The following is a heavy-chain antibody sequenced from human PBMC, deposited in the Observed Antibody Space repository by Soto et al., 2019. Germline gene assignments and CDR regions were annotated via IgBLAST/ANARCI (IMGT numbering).Heavy chain of an antibody. Sequence: ASVKVSCKASGYTFTAYYIHWVRQAPGQGLEWMGWINPDSGDTSYAKKFQGRVTMTRDTSFGPAYMELSSLRSDDTAIYYCARDPGDRTFENWGQGTLVTVSS. CDR1: GYTFTAYY. D-gene: IGHD2-21*02. CDR2: INPDSGDT. V-gene: IGHV1-2*02. CDR3: ARDPGDRTFEN. J-gene: IGHJ4*02.